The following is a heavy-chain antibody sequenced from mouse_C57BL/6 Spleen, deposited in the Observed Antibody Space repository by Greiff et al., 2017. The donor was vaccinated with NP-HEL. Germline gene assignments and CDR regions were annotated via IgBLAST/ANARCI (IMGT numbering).Heavy chain of an antibody. D-gene: IGHD2-2*01. CDR1: GYTFTSYW. CDR2: IYPSDSET. Sequence: QVQLQQPGAELVRPGSSVKLSCKASGYTFTSYWMDWVKQRPGQGLEWIGNIYPSDSETHYNQKFKDKATLTVDKSSSTAYMQLSSLTSEDSAVYYGARFNYGNDGGAMDYWGQGTSVTVSS. CDR3: ARFNYGNDGGAMDY. J-gene: IGHJ4*01. V-gene: IGHV1-61*01.